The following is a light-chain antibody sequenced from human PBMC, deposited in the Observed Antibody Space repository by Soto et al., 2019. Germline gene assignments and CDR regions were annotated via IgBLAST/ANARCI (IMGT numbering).Light chain of an antibody. V-gene: IGKV3-20*01. CDR1: QSVSSSY. Sequence: EIVLTQSPGTLSLSPGERATLSCRASQSVSSSYLAWYQQKPGQAPRLLIYGASSRATGIPDRFSGSRSGTDFALTISRLEPEDFAVYYCQQYGSSPFTVGPGTKVD. J-gene: IGKJ3*01. CDR3: QQYGSSPFT. CDR2: GAS.